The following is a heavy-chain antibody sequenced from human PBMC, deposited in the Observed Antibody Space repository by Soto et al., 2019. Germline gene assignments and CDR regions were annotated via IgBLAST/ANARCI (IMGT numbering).Heavy chain of an antibody. CDR1: GFSLSSFRVG. D-gene: IGHD3-22*01. Sequence: QVTLKESGPELVKPTETLTLTCTVSGFSLSSFRVGVSWISQPPGKALEWLAHIFANDEKAFNKSLKSRLTISQDTSKSQVVLTLTNVEAVDTATYYCARMRDSIGYLCAPFEFWGQGLLVTVSS. CDR3: ARMRDSIGYLCAPFEF. CDR2: IFANDEK. V-gene: IGHV2-26*01. J-gene: IGHJ4*02.